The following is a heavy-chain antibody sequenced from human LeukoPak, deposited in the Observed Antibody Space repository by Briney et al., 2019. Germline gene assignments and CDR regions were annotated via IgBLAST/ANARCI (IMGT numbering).Heavy chain of an antibody. D-gene: IGHD6-25*01. CDR3: ARAQRGDSSGWVTHVYWFDP. V-gene: IGHV1-2*02. J-gene: IGHJ5*02. Sequence: ASVKVSCKASGYTFTGYYMHWVRQAPGQGLEWMGWINPNSGGTNYAQKFQGRVTMTRDTSISTAYMELSRLRSDDTAVYYCARAQRGDSSGWVTHVYWFDPWGQGTLVTVSS. CDR1: GYTFTGYY. CDR2: INPNSGGT.